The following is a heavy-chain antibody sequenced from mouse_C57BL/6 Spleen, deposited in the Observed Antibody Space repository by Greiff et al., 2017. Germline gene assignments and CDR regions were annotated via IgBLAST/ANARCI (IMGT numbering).Heavy chain of an antibody. D-gene: IGHD2-1*01. CDR3: TGGTYGNYLYYFDY. CDR2: IRLKSDNYAT. Sequence: EVMLVESGGGLVQPGGSMKLSCVASGFTFSNYWMNWVRQSPEKGLEWVAQIRLKSDNYATHYAESVKGRFTISRDDSKSSVYLQMNNLRAEDTGIYYCTGGTYGNYLYYFDYWGQGTTLTVSS. V-gene: IGHV6-3*01. CDR1: GFTFSNYW. J-gene: IGHJ2*01.